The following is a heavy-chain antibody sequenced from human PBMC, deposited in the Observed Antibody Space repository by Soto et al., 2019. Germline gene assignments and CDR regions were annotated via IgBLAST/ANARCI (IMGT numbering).Heavy chain of an antibody. CDR1: GFTFSSYA. CDR2: ISGSGSGT. CDR3: AKGSSSSCYVSVDS. J-gene: IGHJ4*02. D-gene: IGHD2-2*01. Sequence: EVQLLESGGGLVQPGGSLRLSCAASGFTFSSYAMSWVRQVPGKGLEWVSVISGSGSGTYYADSVKGRFIISRDNSKNTLYLQMNSLRAEDTALYYCAKGSSSSCYVSVDSWGQGTLVTVSS. V-gene: IGHV3-23*01.